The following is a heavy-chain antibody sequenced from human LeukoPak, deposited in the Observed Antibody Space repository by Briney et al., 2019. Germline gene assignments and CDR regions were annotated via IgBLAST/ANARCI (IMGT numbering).Heavy chain of an antibody. V-gene: IGHV1-46*01. D-gene: IGHD3-22*01. Sequence: ASVKVSCKASGYTFTNFYMHWVRQAPGQGLEWMGIINPSGGSTSYTQKFQGRVTMTRDTSTSTVYMELSSLRSEDTAVYYCARDRRGDSSGYYMGGDDAFDIWGQGTMVTVSS. CDR3: ARDRRGDSSGYYMGGDDAFDI. CDR1: GYTFTNFY. J-gene: IGHJ3*02. CDR2: INPSGGST.